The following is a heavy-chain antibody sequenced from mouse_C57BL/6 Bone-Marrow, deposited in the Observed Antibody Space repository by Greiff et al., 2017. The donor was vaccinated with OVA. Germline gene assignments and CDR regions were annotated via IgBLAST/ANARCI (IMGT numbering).Heavy chain of an antibody. J-gene: IGHJ3*01. Sequence: VQLQQSGAELARPGASVKLSCKASGYTFTSYGISWVKQRPGQGLEWIGEIYPGSGNTNYNEKFKGKATLTADKSSSTAYMELRSLTSEDSAVDFCAECEGSSGFDYWGQGTLVTVSA. V-gene: IGHV1-81*01. CDR2: IYPGSGNT. CDR3: AECEGSSGFDY. D-gene: IGHD1-1*01. CDR1: GYTFTSYG.